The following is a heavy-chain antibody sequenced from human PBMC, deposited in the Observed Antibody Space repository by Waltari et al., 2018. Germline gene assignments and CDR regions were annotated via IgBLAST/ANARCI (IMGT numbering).Heavy chain of an antibody. J-gene: IGHJ4*02. CDR3: ARDSPGGVIALYYFDY. CDR1: GFTFSSYA. CDR2: ISSNGGST. V-gene: IGHV3-64*02. Sequence: EVQLVESGEGLVQPGGSLRLSCAASGFTFSSYAMHWVRQAPGKGLEYVSAISSNGGSTYYADSVKGRFTISRDNAKNSLYLQMNSLRAEDTAVYYCARDSPGGVIALYYFDYWGQGTLVTVSS. D-gene: IGHD3-16*02.